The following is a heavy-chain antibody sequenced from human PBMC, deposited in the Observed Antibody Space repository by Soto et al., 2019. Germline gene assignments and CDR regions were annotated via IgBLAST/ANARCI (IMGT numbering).Heavy chain of an antibody. CDR3: AISFLGSGVYGLEV. D-gene: IGHD3-10*01. CDR1: GGSIRSNHW. Sequence: QAQLQESGPGLVKPSGTLSLTCAVSGGSIRSNHWWSWVRQPPGKGLEWIGEIFHSGSTNYNSSLKSRVTISLDKSKSQFYLKRSSVTAADTTVYYCAISFLGSGVYGLEVWGQGTTVSGSS. J-gene: IGHJ6*02. V-gene: IGHV4-4*02. CDR2: IFHSGST.